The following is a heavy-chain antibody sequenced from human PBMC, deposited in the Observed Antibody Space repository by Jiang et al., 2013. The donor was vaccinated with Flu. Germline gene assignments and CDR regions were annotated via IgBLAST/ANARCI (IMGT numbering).Heavy chain of an antibody. Sequence: WINTNTGNPTYAQGFTGRFVFSLDTSVSTAYLQISSLKAEDTAVYYCAAPARDRPKQVVAATGLDYWGQGTLVTVSS. V-gene: IGHV7-4-1*02. D-gene: IGHD2-15*01. CDR3: AAPARDRPKQVVAATGLDY. J-gene: IGHJ4*02. CDR2: INTNTGNP.